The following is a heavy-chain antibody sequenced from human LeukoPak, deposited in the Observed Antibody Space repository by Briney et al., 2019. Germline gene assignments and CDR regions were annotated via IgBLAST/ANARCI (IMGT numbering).Heavy chain of an antibody. CDR3: AKDSDVWGSYAC. CDR1: GFTFSSYA. D-gene: IGHD3-16*01. Sequence: GGSLRLSCAASGFTFSSYAMSWVRQAPGKGLEWVSAISGSGGTTHYADSVKGRFTISRDNSKNTLYLQMNSLRAEDTAVHYCAKDSDVWGSYACWGQGTLVTVSS. CDR2: ISGSGGTT. V-gene: IGHV3-23*01. J-gene: IGHJ4*02.